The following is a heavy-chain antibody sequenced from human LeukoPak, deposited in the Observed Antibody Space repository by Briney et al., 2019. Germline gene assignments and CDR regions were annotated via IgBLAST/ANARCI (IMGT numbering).Heavy chain of an antibody. Sequence: KPSESLSLTCTVSGGSISSGGFYWSWIRQHPGKGLEWVGYIHYSGISYSIPSTGVRMPRSVDTAKNQFSRMFASVTAADTADDYLSIDAREATVRGTSPGGFDPWGQGTRVTVSS. D-gene: IGHD3-10*01. CDR2: IHYSGIS. CDR3: SIDAREATVRGTSPGGFDP. CDR1: GGSISSGGFY. J-gene: IGHJ5*02. V-gene: IGHV4-31*03.